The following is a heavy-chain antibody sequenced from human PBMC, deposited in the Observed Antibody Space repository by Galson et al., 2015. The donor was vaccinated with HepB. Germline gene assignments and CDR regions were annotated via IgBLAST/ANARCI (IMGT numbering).Heavy chain of an antibody. CDR3: AKAGADGYNYFFDY. Sequence: SLRLSCADSGFTFSSNVMNWVRQAPGKGLEWVSSIRGSGGNTYYADSVKGRFTISRDNSKNTLYLQMNSLRAEDTAVYYCAKAGADGYNYFFDYWGQGTLVTVSS. CDR2: IRGSGGNT. D-gene: IGHD5-24*01. J-gene: IGHJ4*02. V-gene: IGHV3-23*01. CDR1: GFTFSSNV.